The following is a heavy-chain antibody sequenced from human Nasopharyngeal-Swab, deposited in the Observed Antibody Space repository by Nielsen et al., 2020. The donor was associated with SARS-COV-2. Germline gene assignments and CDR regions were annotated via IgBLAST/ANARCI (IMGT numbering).Heavy chain of an antibody. J-gene: IGHJ4*02. CDR1: GFTFSSYS. V-gene: IGHV3-21*01. Sequence: GESLKISCAASGFTFSSYSMNWVRQAPGKGLEWVSSISSSSSYIYYADSVKGRFTISRDNAKNSLYLQMNSLRAEDTAVYYCARGRFFDYWGQGTLVIVSS. CDR2: ISSSSSYI. CDR3: ARGRFFDY.